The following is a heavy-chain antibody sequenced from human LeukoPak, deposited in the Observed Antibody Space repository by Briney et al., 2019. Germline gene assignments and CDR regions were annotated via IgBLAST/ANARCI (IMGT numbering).Heavy chain of an antibody. CDR2: IRSKANSYAT. Sequence: GGSLRLSCAASGFTFSGSAMHWVRQASGKGLEWVGRIRSKANSYATAYAASVKGRFTISRDDSKNTVYLQTNSLKTEDTAVYYCTRARLLWFGELSRRFDPWGQGTLVTVSS. V-gene: IGHV3-73*01. CDR3: TRARLLWFGELSRRFDP. CDR1: GFTFSGSA. J-gene: IGHJ5*02. D-gene: IGHD3-10*01.